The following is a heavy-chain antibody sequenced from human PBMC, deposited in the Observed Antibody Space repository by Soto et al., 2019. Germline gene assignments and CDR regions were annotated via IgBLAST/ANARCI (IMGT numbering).Heavy chain of an antibody. CDR1: NASISSRKW. V-gene: IGHV4-4*02. CDR3: ASKFGELFADAFDI. CDR2: IYHSGSI. J-gene: IGHJ3*02. Sequence: SETLSLTCTVSNASISSRKWWTWVRQTPGKGLEWIGEIYHSGSINHSPSLKSRVTMSVDKSNNQFSLKMTSVTAADTAVYYCASKFGELFADAFDIWGQGTVVTVSS. D-gene: IGHD3-10*01.